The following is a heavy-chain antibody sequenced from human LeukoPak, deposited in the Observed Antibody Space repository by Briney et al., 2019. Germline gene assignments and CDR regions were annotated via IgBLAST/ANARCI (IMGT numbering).Heavy chain of an antibody. J-gene: IGHJ4*02. CDR3: ARDGSGSSY. CDR1: GGSFSGYY. V-gene: IGHV4-34*01. D-gene: IGHD3-10*01. CDR2: IYYSGST. Sequence: SETLSLTCAVYGGSFSGYYWSWIRQPPGRGLEWIGSIYYSGSTYYNPSLKSRVTISVDTSKNQFSLKLSSVTAADTAVYYCARDGSGSSYWGQGTLVTVSS.